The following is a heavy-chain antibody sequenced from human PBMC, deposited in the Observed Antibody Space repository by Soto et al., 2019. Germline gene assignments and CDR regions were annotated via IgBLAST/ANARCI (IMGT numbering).Heavy chain of an antibody. Sequence: QVQLVESGGGVVQPGRPLRLSCAASGFTFSSYGMHWVRQAPGKGLEWVAVISYDGSNKYYADSVKGRFTISRDNSKNTLYLQKRSLRADDTAVYFCAKDRKVAATRYYYGMDVWGQGTTVTVSS. D-gene: IGHD2-15*01. J-gene: IGHJ6*02. CDR1: GFTFSSYG. CDR3: AKDRKVAATRYYYGMDV. V-gene: IGHV3-30*18. CDR2: ISYDGSNK.